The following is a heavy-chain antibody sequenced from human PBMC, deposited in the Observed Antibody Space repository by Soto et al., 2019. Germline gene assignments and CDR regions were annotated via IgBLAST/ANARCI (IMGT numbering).Heavy chain of an antibody. D-gene: IGHD2-2*02. CDR1: GFTFDDYT. Sequence: GGSLRLSCAASGFTFDDYTMHWVRQAPGKGLEWVSGISWNSVTIVYADSVKGRFTISKDNAKKSLYLQLNSVSAVDTALYCFAKERQRCIDTNCYTWATCRADVWGQGTQVTVSS. J-gene: IGHJ4*01. CDR3: AKERQRCIDTNCYTWATCRADV. CDR2: ISWNSVTI. V-gene: IGHV3-9*01.